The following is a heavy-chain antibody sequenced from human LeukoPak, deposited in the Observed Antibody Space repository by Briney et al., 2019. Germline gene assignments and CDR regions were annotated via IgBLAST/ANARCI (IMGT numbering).Heavy chain of an antibody. D-gene: IGHD3-22*01. Sequence: EXXKISCKGSGYSFTSYWIGWVRQMPGKGLEWMGIIYPGDSDTRYSPSFQGQVTISADKSISTAYLQWSSLKALDTAMYYCATNYDSSGYYYVGYWGQGTLVTVSS. CDR1: GYSFTSYW. CDR3: ATNYDSSGYYYVGY. CDR2: IYPGDSDT. J-gene: IGHJ4*02. V-gene: IGHV5-51*01.